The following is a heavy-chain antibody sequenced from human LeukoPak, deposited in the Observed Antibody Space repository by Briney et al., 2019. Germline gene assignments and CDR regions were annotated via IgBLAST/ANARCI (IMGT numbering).Heavy chain of an antibody. CDR1: GFTFTHYT. D-gene: IGHD3-10*01. V-gene: IGHV3-48*03. Sequence: GGSLRLSCAGSGFTFTHYTLNWVRQAPGKGLEWVAYISSGGGTVHYADALKGRITISRDDAKNALFLQMNSLRAEDTAVYYCARASPASYYYFDYWGQRTLVTVSS. J-gene: IGHJ4*02. CDR3: ARASPASYYYFDY. CDR2: ISSGGGTV.